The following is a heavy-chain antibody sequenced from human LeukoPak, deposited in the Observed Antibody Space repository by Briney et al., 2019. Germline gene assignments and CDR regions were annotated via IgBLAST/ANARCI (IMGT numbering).Heavy chain of an antibody. Sequence: GGSLRLSCAASGFTFSSYSMNWVRQAPGKGLEWVSSISSSSSYIYYADSVKGRFTISRDNAKNSLYLQMNSLRVEDTAVYYCARESGSTVVTPSEAFDIWGQGTVVTVSS. V-gene: IGHV3-21*01. J-gene: IGHJ3*02. CDR1: GFTFSSYS. CDR3: ARESGSTVVTPSEAFDI. CDR2: ISSSSSYI. D-gene: IGHD4-23*01.